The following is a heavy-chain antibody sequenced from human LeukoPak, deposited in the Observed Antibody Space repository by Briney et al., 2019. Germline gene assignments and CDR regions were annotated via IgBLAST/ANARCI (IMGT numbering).Heavy chain of an antibody. CDR1: GYSFTSYW. CDR3: ARRPGQWPVSRDAFDI. CDR2: IYPGDSDT. D-gene: IGHD6-19*01. J-gene: IGHJ3*02. Sequence: GESLKISCKGSGYSFTSYWIGWVRQMPGKGLEWMGIIYPGDSDTRYSPSFQGQVTISADKSISTAYLQWSSLKASDTAMYYCARRPGQWPVSRDAFDIWGQGTMVTVSS. V-gene: IGHV5-51*01.